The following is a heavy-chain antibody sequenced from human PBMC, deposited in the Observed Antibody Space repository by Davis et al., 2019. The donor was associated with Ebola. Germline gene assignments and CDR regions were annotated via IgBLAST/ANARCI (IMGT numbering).Heavy chain of an antibody. V-gene: IGHV1-24*01. CDR1: GYTFTSYY. CDR2: FNSEDGES. J-gene: IGHJ4*02. D-gene: IGHD3-10*01. Sequence: ASVKVSCKASGYTFTSYYMHWVRQAPGQGLEWMGNFNSEDGESLYAQKFQGRVLMTEDTSTNTAYMELSGLRSEDTAVYYCTVGGIGGMGDYWGQGTLVTVSS. CDR3: TVGGIGGMGDY.